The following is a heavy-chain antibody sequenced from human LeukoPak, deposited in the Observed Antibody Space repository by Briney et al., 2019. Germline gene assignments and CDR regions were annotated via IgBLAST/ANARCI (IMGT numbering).Heavy chain of an antibody. D-gene: IGHD3-10*01. Sequence: PGGSLRLSCAASGFTFSSYAMSWVRQAPGKGLEWVSAISGSGGSTYYADSVKGRFTISRDNSKNTLYLQMNSLRAEDTAVYYCAKGRRFGELLLNWFDPWGHGTLVTVSS. V-gene: IGHV3-23*01. CDR3: AKGRRFGELLLNWFDP. CDR2: ISGSGGST. CDR1: GFTFSSYA. J-gene: IGHJ5*02.